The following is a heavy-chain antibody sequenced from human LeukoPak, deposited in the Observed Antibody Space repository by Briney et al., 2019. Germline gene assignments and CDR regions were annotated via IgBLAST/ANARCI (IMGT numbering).Heavy chain of an antibody. CDR2: INPNSGGT. V-gene: IGHV1-2*02. CDR1: GYTFTSYA. Sequence: ASVKVSCKASGYTFTSYAMNWVRQAPGQGLEWMGWINPNSGGTNYAQSFQGRVTMTRDTSISTAYMELSRLRSDDTAVYYCARESRKNTMIVVVITTAAFDIWGQGTMVTVSS. D-gene: IGHD3-22*01. J-gene: IGHJ3*02. CDR3: ARESRKNTMIVVVITTAAFDI.